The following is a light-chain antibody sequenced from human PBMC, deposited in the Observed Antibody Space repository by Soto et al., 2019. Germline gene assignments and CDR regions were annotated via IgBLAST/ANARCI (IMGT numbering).Light chain of an antibody. CDR1: SSDIGRYSY. CDR2: DVT. J-gene: IGLJ2*01. Sequence: QSALTQPASVSGSPGQSITISCTGTSSDIGRYSYISWYQQHPGKAPKLMIYDVTNRPSGIANRFSGSKSGNTASLTISGLQADDEADYYCSSFTSTSTPVVFGGGTKLTVL. V-gene: IGLV2-14*01. CDR3: SSFTSTSTPVV.